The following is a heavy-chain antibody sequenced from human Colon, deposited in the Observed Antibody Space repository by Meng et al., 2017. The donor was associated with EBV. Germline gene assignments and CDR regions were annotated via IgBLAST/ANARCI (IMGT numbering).Heavy chain of an antibody. V-gene: IGHV4-34*01. Sequence: QVQLQQWGAGLLKPSETLSRMCAVYGGSFRDYYWTWIRHPPGKGLEWIGEIDHRGNTKYNPSLKSRVTISLDTSKKQFSLKVSSVTAADSAVYYCARRGPSGNFSPWSQGALVTVSS. J-gene: IGHJ5*02. CDR2: IDHRGNT. CDR3: ARRGPSGNFSP. CDR1: GGSFRDYY. D-gene: IGHD3-10*01.